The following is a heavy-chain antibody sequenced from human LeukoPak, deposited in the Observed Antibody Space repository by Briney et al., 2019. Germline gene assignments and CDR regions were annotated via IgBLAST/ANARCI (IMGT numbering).Heavy chain of an antibody. CDR2: IYYSGST. V-gene: IGHV4-39*07. D-gene: IGHD3-22*01. Sequence: PSETLSLTCTVSGGSISSSSYYWGWIRQPPGKGLEWIGSIYYSGSTYYNPSLKSRVTISVDKSKNQFSLKLSSVTAADTAVYYCARGPRIYDSSGYYYFDYWGQGTLVTVSS. J-gene: IGHJ4*02. CDR1: GGSISSSSYY. CDR3: ARGPRIYDSSGYYYFDY.